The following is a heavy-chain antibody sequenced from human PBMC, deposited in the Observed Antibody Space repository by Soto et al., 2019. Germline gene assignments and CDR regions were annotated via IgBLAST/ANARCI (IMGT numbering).Heavy chain of an antibody. CDR2: ISSSSSTI. CDR3: AKVGRAGWGYYDSSGYYRTHAFDI. J-gene: IGHJ3*02. CDR1: GFTFSSYS. D-gene: IGHD3-22*01. V-gene: IGHV3-48*01. Sequence: GGSLRLCCAASGFTFSSYSMNWVRQAPGKGLEWVSYISSSSSTIYYADSVKGRFTISRDNSKNTLYLQMNSLRAEDTAVYYCAKVGRAGWGYYDSSGYYRTHAFDIWGQGTMVTVSS.